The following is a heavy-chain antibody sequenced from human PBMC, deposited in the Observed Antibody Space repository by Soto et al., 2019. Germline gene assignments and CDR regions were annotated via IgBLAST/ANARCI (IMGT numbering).Heavy chain of an antibody. D-gene: IGHD3-10*01. CDR3: ARGRGGNGSGSYWNY. CDR1: GGSFSGYY. CDR2: INHSGST. V-gene: IGHV4-34*01. J-gene: IGHJ4*02. Sequence: KASETLSLTCAVYGGSFSGYYWSWIRQPPGKGLEWIGEINHSGSTNYNPSLKSRVTISVDTSKNQFSLKLSSVTAADTAVYYCARGRGGNGSGSYWNYWGQGTLVTVSS.